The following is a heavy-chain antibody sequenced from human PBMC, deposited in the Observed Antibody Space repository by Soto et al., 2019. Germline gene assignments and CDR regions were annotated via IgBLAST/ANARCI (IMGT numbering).Heavy chain of an antibody. J-gene: IGHJ3*02. CDR3: ARVGGDIVVVPALDAFDI. D-gene: IGHD2-2*01. V-gene: IGHV1-46*03. CDR1: GYTFTSYY. Sequence: ASVKVSCKASGYTFTSYYMHWVRQAPGQGLEWMGIINPSGGSTSYAQKFQGRVTMTRDTSTSTVYMELSSLRSEDTAVYYCARVGGDIVVVPALDAFDIWGQGTMVT. CDR2: INPSGGST.